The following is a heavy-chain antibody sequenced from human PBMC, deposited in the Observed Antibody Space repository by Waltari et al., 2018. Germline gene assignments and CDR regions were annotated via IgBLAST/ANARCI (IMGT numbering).Heavy chain of an antibody. J-gene: IGHJ4*02. CDR2: VYGSGRT. D-gene: IGHD2-8*01. Sequence: QLQESGPGVVKHLETLSPTCSVTGGAVSDTPSSRGSIRHPPGKGLEWIGTVYGSGRTFYNPSLGSRVTVSVDTSKNHFSRKLPTVTAADTAVDYCSRGVARGSDSCLDGVCAAFDDWGQGTLVAVSS. CDR1: GGAVSDTPSS. V-gene: IGHV4-39*07. CDR3: SRGVARGSDSCLDGVCAAFDD.